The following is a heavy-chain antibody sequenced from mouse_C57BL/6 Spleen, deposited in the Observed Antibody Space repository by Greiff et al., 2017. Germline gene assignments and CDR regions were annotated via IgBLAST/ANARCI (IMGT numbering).Heavy chain of an antibody. CDR1: GFTFSSYA. CDR3: TRATTVVASYYFDY. V-gene: IGHV5-9-1*02. CDR2: ISSGGDYI. Sequence: EVHLVESGEGLVKPGGSLKLSCAASGFTFSSYAMSWVRQTPEKRLEWVAYISSGGDYIYYADTVKGRFTISRDNARNTLYLQMSSLKSEDTAMYYCTRATTVVASYYFDYWGQGTTLTVSS. D-gene: IGHD1-1*01. J-gene: IGHJ2*01.